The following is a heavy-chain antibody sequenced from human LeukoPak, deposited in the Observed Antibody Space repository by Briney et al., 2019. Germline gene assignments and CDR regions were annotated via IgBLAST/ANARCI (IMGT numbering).Heavy chain of an antibody. CDR3: ARDYVWGSYRHPDAFDI. CDR2: ISSSSSTI. Sequence: GGSLRLSCAASGFTIRSHWMNWVRQAPGKGLEWVSYISSSSSTIFYADSVKGRFTISRDNAKNSLYLQMNSLRAEDTAVYYCARDYVWGSYRHPDAFDIWGQGTMAPSLQ. J-gene: IGHJ3*02. CDR1: GFTIRSHW. V-gene: IGHV3-48*04. D-gene: IGHD3-16*02.